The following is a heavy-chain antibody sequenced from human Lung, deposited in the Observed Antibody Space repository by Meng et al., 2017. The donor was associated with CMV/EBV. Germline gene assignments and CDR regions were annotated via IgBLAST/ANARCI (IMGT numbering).Heavy chain of an antibody. D-gene: IGHD3-22*01. CDR1: GFTFSSYA. Sequence: GESXKISCAASGFTFSSYAMHWVRQAPGKGLEWVAVISYDGSNKYYADSVKGRFTISRDNSKNTLYLQMNSLRAEDTAVYYCARDLSYYDSSGYRFDYWGQGTXVNVSS. J-gene: IGHJ4*02. CDR3: ARDLSYYDSSGYRFDY. V-gene: IGHV3-30*04. CDR2: ISYDGSNK.